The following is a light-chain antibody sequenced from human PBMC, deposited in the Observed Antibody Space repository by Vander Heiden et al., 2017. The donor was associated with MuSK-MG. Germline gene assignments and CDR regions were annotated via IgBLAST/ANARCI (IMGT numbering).Light chain of an antibody. Sequence: DIQMTQSSSSLSASVGDRVTITCRASQGIRNYLAWFQQKPRKAPKSLIYAASSLHSGVPSKFSGSGSGTDFTLTINGLQPEDFATYYCQQYYTYPRTFGQGTRLEIK. CDR3: QQYYTYPRT. V-gene: IGKV1-16*02. CDR1: QGIRNY. J-gene: IGKJ5*01. CDR2: AAS.